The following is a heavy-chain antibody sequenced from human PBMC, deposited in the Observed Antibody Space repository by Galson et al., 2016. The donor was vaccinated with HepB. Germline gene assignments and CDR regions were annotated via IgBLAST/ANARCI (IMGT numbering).Heavy chain of an antibody. V-gene: IGHV4-39*01. CDR1: GGSISSSSYY. CDR2: IYYSGST. Sequence: ETLSLTCTVSGGSISSSSYYWGWIRQPPGKGLEWIGSIYYSGSTYYNPSLKSRVTISVDTSKNQFSLKLSSVTAADPAVYYCARHLKIQLWLRGNWFDPWGQGTLVTVSS. J-gene: IGHJ5*02. CDR3: ARHLKIQLWLRGNWFDP. D-gene: IGHD5-18*01.